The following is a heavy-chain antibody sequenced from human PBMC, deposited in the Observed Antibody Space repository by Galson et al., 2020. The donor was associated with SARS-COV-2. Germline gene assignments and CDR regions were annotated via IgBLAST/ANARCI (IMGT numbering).Heavy chain of an antibody. J-gene: IGHJ4*02. D-gene: IGHD3-16*01. CDR3: ARPARDLAGRAYFDN. V-gene: IGHV4-61*02. CDR2: IYYSGSP. Sequence: WSWIRQPAGKDLEYIGRIYYSGSPNYNPSLTSRVTISIDTSKKQFSLKLNSVTAADTDVYYWARPARDLAGRAYFDNWGQGTLVTVSS.